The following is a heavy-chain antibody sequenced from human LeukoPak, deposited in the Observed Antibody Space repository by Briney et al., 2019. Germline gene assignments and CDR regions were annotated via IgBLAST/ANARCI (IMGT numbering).Heavy chain of an antibody. CDR2: FDPEDGET. D-gene: IGHD2-15*01. Sequence: ASVKVSCKVSGYTLTELSMHWVRQAPGKGLEWMGGFDPEDGETIYAQKFQGRVTMTEDTSTDTAYMELSSLRSEDTAVYYCALFWESYCSGGSCYPNNDAFDIWGQGTMVTVSS. V-gene: IGHV1-24*01. CDR3: ALFWESYCSGGSCYPNNDAFDI. CDR1: GYTLTELS. J-gene: IGHJ3*02.